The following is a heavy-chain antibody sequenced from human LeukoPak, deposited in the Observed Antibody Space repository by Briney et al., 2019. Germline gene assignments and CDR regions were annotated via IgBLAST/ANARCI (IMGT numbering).Heavy chain of an antibody. V-gene: IGHV4-38-2*02. J-gene: IGHJ5*02. CDR2: IYHSGST. D-gene: IGHD4-11*01. CDR3: ARHSGPTTVAHNWFDP. Sequence: SETLSLTCTVSGYSISSGYYWGWIRQPPGKGLEWIGSIYHSGSTYYNPSLKSRVTISVDTSKNQFSLKLSSVTAADTAVYYCARHSGPTTVAHNWFDPWGQGTLVTVSS. CDR1: GYSISSGYY.